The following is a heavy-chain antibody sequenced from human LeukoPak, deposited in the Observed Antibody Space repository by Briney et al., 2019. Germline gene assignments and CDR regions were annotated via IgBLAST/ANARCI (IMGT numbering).Heavy chain of an antibody. Sequence: GGSLRLTCVVSGVSSSNYAMGWVRQAPGKGLEWVSSITSNGNDTFYAVSVKGRFTISRDNSRDTVFLQMNSLRADDTAVYYCALDWGFDYWGQGTLVTLSS. CDR3: ALDWGFDY. J-gene: IGHJ4*02. D-gene: IGHD3-3*01. V-gene: IGHV3-23*01. CDR2: ITSNGNDT. CDR1: GVSSSNYA.